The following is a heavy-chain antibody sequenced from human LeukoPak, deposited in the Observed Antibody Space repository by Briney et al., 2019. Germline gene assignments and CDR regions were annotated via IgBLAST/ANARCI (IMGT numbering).Heavy chain of an antibody. CDR2: ISGSNSYI. D-gene: IGHD3-3*01. CDR1: GFTFSSYT. CDR3: ARALATLTYEGY. V-gene: IGHV3-21*01. J-gene: IGHJ4*02. Sequence: GGSLRLSCAASGFTFSSYTMHWIRQAPGKGLEWVSSISGSNSYIFYADSVKGRFTVSRDNAKDSLYLQMNSLRAEDTAVYYCARALATLTYEGYWGQGTLVTVSS.